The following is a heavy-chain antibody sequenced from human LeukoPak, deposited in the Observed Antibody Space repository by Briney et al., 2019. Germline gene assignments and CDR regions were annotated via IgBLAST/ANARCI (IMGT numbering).Heavy chain of an antibody. D-gene: IGHD6-13*01. V-gene: IGHV3-74*01. CDR2: SR. CDR1: GFTFSTYW. J-gene: IGHJ4*02. CDR3: ASASSHRIAAGGDY. Sequence: GSLRLSCAASGFTFSTYWMHWVRQAPGKGLVWVSRSRNYADSVKGRFTISRDNAKNTLYLQMNSLRAEDTAVYYCASASSHRIAAGGDYWGQGTLVTVSS.